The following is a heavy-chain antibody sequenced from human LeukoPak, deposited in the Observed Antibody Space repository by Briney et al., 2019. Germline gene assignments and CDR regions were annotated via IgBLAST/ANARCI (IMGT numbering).Heavy chain of an antibody. Sequence: GGSLRLSCAASGFTFSSYSMNWVRQAPGKGLEWVSYISSSTIYYADSVRGRFTISRDNAKNSLFLQMNSLRAEDTAVYYCARALNLLDPVTLDYWGQGTLVTVSS. J-gene: IGHJ4*02. CDR3: ARALNLLDPVTLDY. CDR1: GFTFSSYS. V-gene: IGHV3-48*01. CDR2: ISSSTI. D-gene: IGHD1-1*01.